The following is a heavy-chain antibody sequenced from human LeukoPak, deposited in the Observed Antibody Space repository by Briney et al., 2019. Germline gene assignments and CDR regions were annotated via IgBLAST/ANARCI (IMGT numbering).Heavy chain of an antibody. CDR2: ITWNGGST. Sequence: GGSLRLSCAASGFTFDDYGMSWVRQAPGKGLEWVSGITWNGGSTGYADSVKGRFTISRDNAKNSLYLQMNSLRAEDTAVYYCARAYSGTYGLGYYYMDVWGKGTTVTVSS. D-gene: IGHD1-26*01. CDR1: GFTFDDYG. J-gene: IGHJ6*03. CDR3: ARAYSGTYGLGYYYMDV. V-gene: IGHV3-20*04.